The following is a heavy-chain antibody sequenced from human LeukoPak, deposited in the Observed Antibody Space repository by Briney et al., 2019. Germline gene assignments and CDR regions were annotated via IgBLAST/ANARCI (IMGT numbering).Heavy chain of an antibody. Sequence: GGSLGLSCAASGFTFSSYWMHWVRQAPGKGLVWVSRINSDGSSTSYADSVKGRFTISRDNAKNTLYLQMNSLRAEDTAVYYCASPSGYSSGWFQNWGQGTLVTVSS. CDR3: ASPSGYSSGWFQN. V-gene: IGHV3-74*01. D-gene: IGHD6-19*01. CDR1: GFTFSSYW. J-gene: IGHJ4*02. CDR2: INSDGSST.